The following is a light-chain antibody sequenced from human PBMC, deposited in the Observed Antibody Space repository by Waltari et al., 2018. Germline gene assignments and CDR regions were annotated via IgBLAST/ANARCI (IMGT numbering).Light chain of an antibody. CDR2: DAS. CDR3: QQRSTWFT. J-gene: IGKJ4*01. CDR1: QSVGNF. Sequence: EIVLTQSPATLSLSPGERATLSCRASQSVGNFLAWYQQRLGQAPRLLIYDASNRVTGIPVRFSGSGSGTDFILTISSLEPEDFAVYYCQQRSTWFTFGGGTKVEIK. V-gene: IGKV3-11*01.